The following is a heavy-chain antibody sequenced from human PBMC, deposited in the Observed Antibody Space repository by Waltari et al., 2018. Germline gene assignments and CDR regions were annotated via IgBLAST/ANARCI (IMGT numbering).Heavy chain of an antibody. V-gene: IGHV1-46*01. CDR3: ARDNTHWSFAKY. Sequence: QVQLVQSGAEVKQPGASVKVSCKTSGYTFTNSHMHWVRQAPGQGPEWMGLINPTDGATIYAQTLQGRVTMTRDTSTSTVYMDLSSLRSADTAVYYCARDNTHWSFAKYWGQGTMVNVS. D-gene: IGHD2-21*01. CDR1: GYTFTNSH. CDR2: INPTDGAT. J-gene: IGHJ4*02.